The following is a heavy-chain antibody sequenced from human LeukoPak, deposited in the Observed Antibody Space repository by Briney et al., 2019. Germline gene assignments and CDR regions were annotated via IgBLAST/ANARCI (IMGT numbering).Heavy chain of an antibody. Sequence: GGSLRLSCAASGFTFSRYAMSWVRQAPGKGLEWVSGISWQSRTRKYADSVRGRFTISRDNAKNSLYLQMNSLKLEDTALYYCVKDRDFWSGLDVWGQGTMVTVS. V-gene: IGHV3-9*01. J-gene: IGHJ6*02. D-gene: IGHD3-3*01. CDR3: VKDRDFWSGLDV. CDR2: ISWQSRTR. CDR1: GFTFSRYA.